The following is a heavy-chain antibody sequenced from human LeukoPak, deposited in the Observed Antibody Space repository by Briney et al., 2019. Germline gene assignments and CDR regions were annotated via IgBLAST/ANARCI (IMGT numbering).Heavy chain of an antibody. V-gene: IGHV3-64D*06. J-gene: IGHJ4*02. Sequence: GGSLRLSCLASGFIFTSYSMHWVRQAPGKRLEYVSGVDSKGGSTYYADSVKGRFTISRDNSKNTLYLQMADLRIEDTAIYYCVKLGTRVATLRAEVDCWGQGTLVAVPT. D-gene: IGHD5-12*01. CDR2: VDSKGGST. CDR1: GFIFTSYS. CDR3: VKLGTRVATLRAEVDC.